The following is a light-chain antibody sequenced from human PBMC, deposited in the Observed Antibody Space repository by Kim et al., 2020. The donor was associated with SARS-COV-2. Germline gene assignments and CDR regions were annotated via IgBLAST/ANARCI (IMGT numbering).Light chain of an antibody. CDR2: WAS. J-gene: IGKJ4*01. CDR1: QSFFYSPDNKNL. CDR3: QQYLRYAT. V-gene: IGKV4-1*01. Sequence: RLPIHRKSRQSFFYSPDNKNLLGWYQQKSGQPPKLLSYWASNPESGVPYPFTGSGSGTDFPFNLNSLQAEDVAVYYCQQYLRYATFGGGTKVDIK.